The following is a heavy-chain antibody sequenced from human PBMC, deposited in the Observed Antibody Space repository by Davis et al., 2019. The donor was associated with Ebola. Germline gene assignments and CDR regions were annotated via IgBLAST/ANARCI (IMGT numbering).Heavy chain of an antibody. Sequence: GESLKISCAASGFTFSDYYMSWIRQAPGKGLEWVSAISGSGGSTYYADSVKGRFTISRDNAKNTLYLQMNSLRAEDTAVYYCASGSSGWYYYYYGMDVWGQGTTVTVSS. D-gene: IGHD6-19*01. CDR1: GFTFSDYY. CDR3: ASGSSGWYYYYYGMDV. J-gene: IGHJ6*02. V-gene: IGHV3-23*01. CDR2: ISGSGGST.